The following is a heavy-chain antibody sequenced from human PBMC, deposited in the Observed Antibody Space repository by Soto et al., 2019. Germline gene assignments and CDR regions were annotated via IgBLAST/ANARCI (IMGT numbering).Heavy chain of an antibody. J-gene: IGHJ6*02. V-gene: IGHV1-69*01. CDR3: ARVREHDFWSGYSSVYYYYGMDV. Sequence: QVQLVQSGAEVKKPGSSVKVSCKASGGTFSSYAISWVRQAPGQGLEWMGGIIPIFGTANYAQKFQGRVTLHADATTSTAYMELSSLLSEDTAVYYCARVREHDFWSGYSSVYYYYGMDVWGQGTTVTVSS. D-gene: IGHD3-3*01. CDR1: GGTFSSYA. CDR2: IIPIFGTA.